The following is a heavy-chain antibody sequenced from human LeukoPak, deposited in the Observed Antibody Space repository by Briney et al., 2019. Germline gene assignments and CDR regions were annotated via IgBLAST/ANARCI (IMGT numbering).Heavy chain of an antibody. V-gene: IGHV1-46*01. J-gene: IGHJ3*02. CDR2: IDPSGGST. Sequence: ASVKVSCKASGYTFTRYYMHWVRQAPGQGLEWMGIIDPSGGSTSYAQNFQGGVTMTRDATTSTVYLELSSLRSEDTAVYYCASGRGLYSFYAFDIWGQGTMVTVSS. CDR3: ASGRGLYSFYAFDI. CDR1: GYTFTRYY. D-gene: IGHD5-18*01.